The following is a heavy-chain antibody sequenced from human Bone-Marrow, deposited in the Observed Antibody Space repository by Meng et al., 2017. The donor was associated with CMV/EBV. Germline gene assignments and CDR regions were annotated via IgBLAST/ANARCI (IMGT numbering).Heavy chain of an antibody. Sequence: GESLKISCAASGITCSSYAINWVRQAPGKGLEWVSGISGSGGDTYFADSVKGRFSISRDNSKHTLYLQMNSLRAEDTAIYYCARTIPPAIFYYYYGLDVWGQGTTVTVSS. CDR2: ISGSGGDT. D-gene: IGHD2-2*02. J-gene: IGHJ6*02. CDR1: GITCSSYA. V-gene: IGHV3-23*01. CDR3: ARTIPPAIFYYYYGLDV.